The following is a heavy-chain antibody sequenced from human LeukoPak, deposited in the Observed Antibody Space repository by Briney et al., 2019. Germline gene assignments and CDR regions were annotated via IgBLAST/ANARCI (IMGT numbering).Heavy chain of an antibody. CDR3: ARVVNDDRFDP. D-gene: IGHD1-1*01. CDR2: IYHSGSTGLT. CDR1: GYSISSGYF. V-gene: IGHV4-38-2*02. J-gene: IGHJ5*02. Sequence: PSVTLSLTCSVSGYSISSGYFWGWIRQPPGKGLEWIGRIYHSGSTGLTDYSPSLKRRVTISVDTSRNQFSLNLRSVTAADTAVYYCARVVNDDRFDPWGQGTLVTVSS.